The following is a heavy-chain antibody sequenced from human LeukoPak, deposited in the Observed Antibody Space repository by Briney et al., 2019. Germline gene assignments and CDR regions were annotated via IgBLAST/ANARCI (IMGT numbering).Heavy chain of an antibody. V-gene: IGHV3-30*02. D-gene: IGHD1-26*01. J-gene: IGHJ5*02. CDR2: IRYDGSNK. CDR1: GFTFSSYW. CDR3: AKGETIVGATNWFDP. Sequence: GGSLRLSCAASGFTFSSYWMSWVRQAPGKGLEWVAFIRYDGSNKYYADSVKGRFTISRDNSKNTLYLQMNSLRAEDTAVYYCAKGETIVGATNWFDPWGQGTLVTVSS.